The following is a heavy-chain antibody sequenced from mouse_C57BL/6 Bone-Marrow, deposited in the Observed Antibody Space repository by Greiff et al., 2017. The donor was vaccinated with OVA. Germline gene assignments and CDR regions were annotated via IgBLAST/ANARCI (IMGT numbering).Heavy chain of an antibody. CDR2: IRSKSNNYAT. J-gene: IGHJ4*01. CDR3: VRHGYYAMDY. V-gene: IGHV10-1*01. CDR1: GFSFTTYA. Sequence: EVQVVESGGGLVQPKGSLKLSCAASGFSFTTYAMNWVRQAPGQGLEWVARIRSKSNNYATYYADSVKDRVTISRDDSDSMLYLQMNNLKTEDTAVYYCVRHGYYAMDYGGRGKAVTVSS.